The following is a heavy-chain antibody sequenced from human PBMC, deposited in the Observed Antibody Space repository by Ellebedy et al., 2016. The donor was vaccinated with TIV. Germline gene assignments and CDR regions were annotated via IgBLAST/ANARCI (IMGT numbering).Heavy chain of an antibody. CDR2: IYSGGST. D-gene: IGHD2-21*02. Sequence: GESLKISCAASGFTVSSNYMSWVRQAPGKGLEWVSVIYSGGSTYYADSVKGRFTISRDNSKNTLYLQMNSLRAEDTAVYYCASRQYCGGDCLEFDYWGQGTLVTVSS. CDR3: ASRQYCGGDCLEFDY. J-gene: IGHJ4*02. V-gene: IGHV3-53*01. CDR1: GFTVSSNY.